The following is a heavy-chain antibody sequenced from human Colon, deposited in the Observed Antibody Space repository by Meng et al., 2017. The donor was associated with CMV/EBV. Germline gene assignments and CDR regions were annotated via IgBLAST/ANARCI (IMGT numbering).Heavy chain of an antibody. CDR2: IRHDETSK. CDR1: GFSLSNYG. Sequence: GESLKISCAIFGFSLSNYGMHWVRQVPGKGLEWVAFIRHDETSKYYGEAVRGRFTISRDTSKNTVVLLMTSLRPGDTALYYCAKDRAANDWNDFDSWGQGTLVTVSS. V-gene: IGHV3-30*02. D-gene: IGHD1-1*01. CDR3: AKDRAANDWNDFDS. J-gene: IGHJ4*02.